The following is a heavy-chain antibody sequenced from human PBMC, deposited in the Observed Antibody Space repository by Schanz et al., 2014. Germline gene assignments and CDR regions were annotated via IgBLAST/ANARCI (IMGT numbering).Heavy chain of an antibody. D-gene: IGHD3-16*01. Sequence: AQLMESGGGVVQPGTSLILSCSVSGFSLNTYGIHWFRQPAGKGLEWVANIKQHGNEKYYVDSVKGRFTISRDNAKISLYLQMNSLRVEDTAVYYCARDASYGMDVWGQGTTXTVSS. J-gene: IGHJ6*02. CDR3: ARDASYGMDV. V-gene: IGHV3-7*01. CDR1: GFSLNTYG. CDR2: IKQHGNEK.